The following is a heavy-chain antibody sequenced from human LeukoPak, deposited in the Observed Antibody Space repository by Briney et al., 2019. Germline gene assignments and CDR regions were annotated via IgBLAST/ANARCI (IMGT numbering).Heavy chain of an antibody. D-gene: IGHD6-19*01. CDR1: GFTVSNNY. CDR2: IYGGRNNT. J-gene: IGHJ4*02. CDR3: AREFRQTYSSGWSLDY. Sequence: GGSLRLSCTVSGFTVSNNYMSWVRQAPGKGLEWVSVIYGGRNNTVYADSVKGRFTISRDNSRNTIYLQIDSLRAEDTATYYCAREFRQTYSSGWSLDYWSQGTLVTVSS. V-gene: IGHV3-53*01.